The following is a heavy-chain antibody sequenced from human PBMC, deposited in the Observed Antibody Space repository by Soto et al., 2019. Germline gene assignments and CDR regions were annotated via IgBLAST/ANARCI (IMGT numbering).Heavy chain of an antibody. Sequence: GGSLRLSCAASGFTFSSYDMHWVRQATGKGLEWVSAIGTAGDTYYPGSVKGRFTISRENAKNSLYLQMNSLRAEDTAVYYCARGPALAYCGGDCPFDYWGQGTLVTVSS. CDR1: GFTFSSYD. D-gene: IGHD2-21*02. CDR3: ARGPALAYCGGDCPFDY. CDR2: IGTAGDT. J-gene: IGHJ4*02. V-gene: IGHV3-13*01.